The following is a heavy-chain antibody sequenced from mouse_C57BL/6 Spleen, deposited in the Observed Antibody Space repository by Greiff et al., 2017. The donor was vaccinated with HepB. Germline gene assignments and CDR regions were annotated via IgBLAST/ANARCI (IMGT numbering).Heavy chain of an antibody. CDR1: GYAFSSSW. CDR3: ARLGTTSYFDY. CDR2: IYPGDGDT. J-gene: IGHJ2*01. V-gene: IGHV1-82*01. Sequence: VQLQQSGPELVKPGASVKISCKASGYAFSSSWMNWVKQRPGKGLEWIGRIYPGDGDTNYNGKFKGKATLTADKSSSTAYMQLSSLTSEDSAVYFCARLGTTSYFDYWGQGTTLTVSS. D-gene: IGHD2-14*01.